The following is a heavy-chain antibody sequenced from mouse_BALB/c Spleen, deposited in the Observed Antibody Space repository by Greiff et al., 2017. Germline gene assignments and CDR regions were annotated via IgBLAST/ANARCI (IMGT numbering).Heavy chain of an antibody. CDR1: GYTFTSYW. CDR3: ARQGYYGSSYWYCDV. J-gene: IGHJ1*01. CDR2: INPSTGYT. Sequence: QVQLQQSGAELAKPGASVKMSCKASGYTFTSYWMHWVKQRPGQGLEWIGYINPSTGYTEYNQKFKDKATLTADKSSSTAYMQLSSLTSEDSAVYYCARQGYYGSSYWYCDVWGAGTTVTVSS. D-gene: IGHD1-1*01. V-gene: IGHV1-7*01.